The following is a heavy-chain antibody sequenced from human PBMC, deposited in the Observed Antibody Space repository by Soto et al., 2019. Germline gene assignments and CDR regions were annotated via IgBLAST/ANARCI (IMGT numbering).Heavy chain of an antibody. D-gene: IGHD3-10*01. CDR3: APLGESLFTPAY. CDR1: GFTVSSNQ. CDR2: IYRGGRT. J-gene: IGHJ4*02. Sequence: GGSLRLSCAVSGFTVSSNQMSWVRQAPGKGLEWVSVIYRGGRTYYADSVKGRFTISRDNSKNTLYLQMNSLGAEDTAVYYCAPLGESLFTPAYWGQGTRVTVSS. V-gene: IGHV3-53*01.